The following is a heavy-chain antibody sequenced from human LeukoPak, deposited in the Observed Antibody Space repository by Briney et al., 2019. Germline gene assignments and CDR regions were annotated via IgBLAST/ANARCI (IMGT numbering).Heavy chain of an antibody. CDR2: IYYSGST. D-gene: IGHD3-22*01. J-gene: IGHJ6*04. V-gene: IGHV4-59*12. Sequence: SETLSLTCNVSGGSISSYYWGGSRQPPRERLEWIGDIYYSGSTYYNPSLKSRVTISVDTSKNQFSLKLSSVTAADTGVYYCARDRRYYDSSGYSVDSRGLDVWGKGTTVTVSS. CDR1: GGSISSYY. CDR3: ARDRRYYDSSGYSVDSRGLDV.